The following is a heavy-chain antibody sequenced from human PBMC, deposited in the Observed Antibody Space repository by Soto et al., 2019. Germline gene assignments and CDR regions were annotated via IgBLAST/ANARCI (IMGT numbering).Heavy chain of an antibody. V-gene: IGHV4-59*08. CDR3: ARHGFGPLHGLVDV. CDR1: GGSITNYY. D-gene: IGHD3-10*01. CDR2: INYDGYS. Sequence: QVQLQESGPGLVKPSETLSLTCTVSGGSITNYYCSWFRQPPGKGLEWIGYINYDGYSAYNLSLRRRVTLSVAASKTQFSPMLESVTATDTAVYYCARHGFGPLHGLVDVWGPGTTVIVSS. J-gene: IGHJ6*02.